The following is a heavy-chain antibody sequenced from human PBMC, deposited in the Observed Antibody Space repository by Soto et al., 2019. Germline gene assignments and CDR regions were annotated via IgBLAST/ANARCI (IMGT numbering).Heavy chain of an antibody. CDR3: AREGGSLNWFDP. Sequence: EVQLVESGGGLVQPGGSLRLSCAASGFTFSSYSMNWVRQAPGKGLEWVSYISSSSSTIYYADSVKGRFTISRDNAKNTRYLQMNSLRDEDTAVYYCAREGGSLNWFDPWGQGTLVTVSS. D-gene: IGHD1-26*01. CDR2: ISSSSSTI. J-gene: IGHJ5*02. V-gene: IGHV3-48*02. CDR1: GFTFSSYS.